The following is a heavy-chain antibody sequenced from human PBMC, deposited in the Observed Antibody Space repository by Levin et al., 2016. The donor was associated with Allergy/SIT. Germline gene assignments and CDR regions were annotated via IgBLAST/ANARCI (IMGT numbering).Heavy chain of an antibody. CDR3: ARGGDSGPYYVFDY. CDR2: ITPHSGGT. D-gene: IGHD1-26*01. V-gene: IGHV1-2*02. J-gene: IGHJ4*02. CDR1: GYTFTGYY. Sequence: ASVKVSCKASGYTFTGYYLHWVRQAPGQGLEWMGWITPHSGGTKSAQKFQGRVTLTRDTSISTAYMELSGLRSDDTAVYYCARGGDSGPYYVFDYWGQGTQVTVSS.